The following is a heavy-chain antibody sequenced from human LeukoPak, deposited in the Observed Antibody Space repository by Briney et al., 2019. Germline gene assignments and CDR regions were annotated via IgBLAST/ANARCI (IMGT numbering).Heavy chain of an antibody. CDR2: ISSSGSTI. CDR1: GFTFSDYY. J-gene: IGHJ4*02. V-gene: IGHV3-11*01. Sequence: GGSLRLSCAASGFTFSDYYMSWIRQAPGKGLEWVSYISSSGSTIYYADSVKGRFTISRDNAKNSLYLQMNSLRAEDTAAYYCAREHIVVVTAIPYFDYWGQGTLVTVSS. CDR3: AREHIVVVTAIPYFDY. D-gene: IGHD2-21*02.